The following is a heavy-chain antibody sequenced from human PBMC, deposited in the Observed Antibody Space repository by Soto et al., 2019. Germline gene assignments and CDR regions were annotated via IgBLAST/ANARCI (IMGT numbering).Heavy chain of an antibody. V-gene: IGHV4-30-4*01. CDR1: GDSIRSGNHY. CDR2: IYYSGST. D-gene: IGHD3-9*01. Sequence: SETLSLTCTVSGDSIRSGNHYWSWIRQPPGKGLEWIGYIYYSGSTYYSPSLKSRVTISVDTSKNQFSLKLNSVTAADTAVYYCARVDILTVYGCMYVWGQGTTVTVSS. CDR3: ARVDILTVYGCMYV. J-gene: IGHJ6*02.